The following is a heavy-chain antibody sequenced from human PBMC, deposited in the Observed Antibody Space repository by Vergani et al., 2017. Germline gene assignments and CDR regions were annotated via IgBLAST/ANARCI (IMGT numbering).Heavy chain of an antibody. J-gene: IGHJ4*02. V-gene: IGHV2-5*02. Sequence: QITLKESGPTLVKPTQTLTLTCTFSGFSLSTSGVGVGWIRQPPGKALEWLALIYWDDDKRYSPSLKSRLTITKDTAKNQVVLTMTNMDPVDTATYYCAHSYCDFWSGYSDYWGQGTLVTVSS. D-gene: IGHD3-3*01. CDR3: AHSYCDFWSGYSDY. CDR2: IYWDDDK. CDR1: GFSLSTSGVG.